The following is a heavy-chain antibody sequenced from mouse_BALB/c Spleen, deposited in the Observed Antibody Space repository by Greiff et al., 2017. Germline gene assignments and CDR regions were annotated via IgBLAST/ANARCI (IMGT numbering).Heavy chain of an antibody. Sequence: EVKLVESGGGLVKPGGSLKLSCAASGFTFSSYAMSWVRQSPEKRLEWVAEISSGGSYTYYPDTVTGRFTISRDNAKNTLYLEMSSLRSEDTAMYYCAREYGNFLDYWGQGTTRTVSS. CDR2: ISSGGSYT. J-gene: IGHJ2*01. D-gene: IGHD2-1*01. CDR3: AREYGNFLDY. V-gene: IGHV5-9-4*01. CDR1: GFTFSSYA.